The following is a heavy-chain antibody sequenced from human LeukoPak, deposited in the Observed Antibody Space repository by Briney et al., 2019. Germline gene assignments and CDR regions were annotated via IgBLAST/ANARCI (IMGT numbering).Heavy chain of an antibody. J-gene: IGHJ6*04. V-gene: IGHV3-11*06. CDR1: GFTFSDYY. Sequence: GGSLRLSCAASGFTFSDYYMSWIRQAPGKGLEWVSYISSSSSYTNYADSVKGRFTISRDKAKNSLYLQMNSLRAQDTAVYSCAKGRIVVVPAACYYYYGLHGRGKGTTLPVSS. CDR3: AKGRIVVVPAACYYYYGLHG. CDR2: ISSSSSYT. D-gene: IGHD2-2*01.